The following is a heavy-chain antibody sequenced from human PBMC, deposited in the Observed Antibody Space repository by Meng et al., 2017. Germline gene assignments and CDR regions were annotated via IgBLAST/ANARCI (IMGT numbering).Heavy chain of an antibody. Sequence: QGQVLGSGGDVVPPGRSLTLSCAASGFIFSNYEMHWVRQAPGKGLEWVACITKDGSRKYYLGSVRGRFTISRDNSKNTLYLEMNSLRSEDTALYYCARDLDYWGQGTLVTVSS. V-gene: IGHV3-30*16. CDR2: ITKDGSRK. CDR3: ARDLDY. J-gene: IGHJ4*02. CDR1: GFIFSNYE.